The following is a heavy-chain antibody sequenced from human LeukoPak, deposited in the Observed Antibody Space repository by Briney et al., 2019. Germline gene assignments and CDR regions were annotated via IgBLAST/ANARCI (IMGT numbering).Heavy chain of an antibody. Sequence: ASETLSLTCTVSGGSISSYYWSWIRQPPGKGLEWIGYIYYSGSTNYNPPLKSRVTISVDTSKNQFSLKLGSVTAADTAVYYCARGFTRGYSFDYWGQGTLVTVSS. CDR1: GGSISSYY. CDR3: ARGFTRGYSFDY. J-gene: IGHJ4*02. D-gene: IGHD5-18*01. CDR2: IYYSGST. V-gene: IGHV4-59*01.